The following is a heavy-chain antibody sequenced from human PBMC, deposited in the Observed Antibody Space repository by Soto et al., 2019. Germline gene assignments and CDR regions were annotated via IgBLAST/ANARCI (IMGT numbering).Heavy chain of an antibody. J-gene: IGHJ5*02. CDR3: AGGQYYSWGT. Sequence: SETLSLTCAASGDSLSEYYWCWIRQPPGKGLEWIGEISHDGITKYNPSFKSRVTISIDTSKNQFSLNLDSVTAADTAVYFCAGGQYYSWGTLDQGTLVTVS. V-gene: IGHV4-34*01. CDR1: GDSLSEYY. D-gene: IGHD3-16*01. CDR2: ISHDGIT.